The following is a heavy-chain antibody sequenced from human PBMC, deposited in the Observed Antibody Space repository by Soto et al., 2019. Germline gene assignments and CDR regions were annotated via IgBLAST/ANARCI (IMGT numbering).Heavy chain of an antibody. D-gene: IGHD6-19*01. J-gene: IGHJ4*02. CDR3: ERDNAYSGDWSGGFYY. CDR2: TYYRSKWYY. Sequence: SQTLSLTCDISGDRVSSSSGGWNWMSKSPSRGLEWLGRTYYRSKWYYDYAVSVKSGVTISPDTSKNQFSLHLNSVTPEHTAIYYCERDNAYSGDWSGGFYYWGQRTPVTVSA. CDR1: GDRVSSSSGG. V-gene: IGHV6-1*01.